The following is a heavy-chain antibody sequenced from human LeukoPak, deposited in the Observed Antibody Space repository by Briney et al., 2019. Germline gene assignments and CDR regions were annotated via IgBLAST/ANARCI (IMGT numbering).Heavy chain of an antibody. D-gene: IGHD1-1*01. CDR2: IYYSGST. CDR3: ASSGTTRNWFDP. CDR1: GASISSYY. Sequence: PSETLSLTCTVSGASISSYYWSWIRQPPGKGLEWIGYIYYSGSTNYNRSLKSRVTISVDTSKNQFSLNLSSVTAADTAVYFCASSGTTRNWFDPWGQGTLVTVSS. J-gene: IGHJ5*02. V-gene: IGHV4-59*01.